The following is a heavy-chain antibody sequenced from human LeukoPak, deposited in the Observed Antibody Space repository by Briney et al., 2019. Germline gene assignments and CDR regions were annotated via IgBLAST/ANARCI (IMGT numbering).Heavy chain of an antibody. J-gene: IGHJ6*02. V-gene: IGHV3-21*01. D-gene: IGHD3-3*01. CDR1: GFTFSSYS. CDR3: ARGDYDFWSGYYDYYYYGMDV. Sequence: PGGSLRLSCAASGFTFSSYSMNWVRQAPGKGLEWASSISSSSSYIYYADSVKGRFTISRDNAKNSLYLQMNSLRAEDTAVYYCARGDYDFWSGYYDYYYYGMDVWGQGTTVTVSS. CDR2: ISSSSSYI.